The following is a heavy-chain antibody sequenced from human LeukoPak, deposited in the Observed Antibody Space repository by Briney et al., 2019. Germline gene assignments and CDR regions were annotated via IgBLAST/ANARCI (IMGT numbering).Heavy chain of an antibody. CDR1: GGSISSSSYY. D-gene: IGHD5-24*01. J-gene: IGHJ4*02. CDR2: IYYSGST. CDR3: ARHESARDYFDY. V-gene: IGHV4-39*01. Sequence: SETLSLTCTVSGGSISSSSYYWGWIRQPPGKGLEWIGSIYYSGSTYYNPSLKSRVTISVDTSKNQFSLKLSSVTAADTAVYYCARHESARDYFDYWGQGTLVTVSS.